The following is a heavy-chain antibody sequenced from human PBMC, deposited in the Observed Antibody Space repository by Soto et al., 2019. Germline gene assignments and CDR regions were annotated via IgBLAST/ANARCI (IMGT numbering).Heavy chain of an antibody. D-gene: IGHD3-10*01. CDR1: GFTFSNAW. J-gene: IGHJ6*02. CDR3: TTGITMVRGVPGYYYYGMDV. CDR2: IKSKTEGGTT. Sequence: GGSLRLPCAASGFTFSNAWKNWVRQAPGKGLEWAGRIKSKTEGGTTNYAAPVKGTFAMSKDDLKNTLDLQMNSLKTEDTAVYYCTTGITMVRGVPGYYYYGMDVWGQGTTVTVSS. V-gene: IGHV3-15*07.